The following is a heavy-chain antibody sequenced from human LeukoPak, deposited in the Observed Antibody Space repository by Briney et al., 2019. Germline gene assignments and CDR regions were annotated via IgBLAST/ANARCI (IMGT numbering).Heavy chain of an antibody. CDR2: VYYSGST. J-gene: IGHJ4*02. CDR1: GGSISSDSYY. CDR3: ASLAVAGLSEGY. D-gene: IGHD6-19*01. V-gene: IGHV4-39*01. Sequence: SETLSLTCTVSGGSISSDSYYWAWIRQPPGKGLEWIASVYYSGSTYYNPSLKSRVTISVDTSRNQFSLKLSSVTAADTAVYYCASLAVAGLSEGYWGQGTLVIVSS.